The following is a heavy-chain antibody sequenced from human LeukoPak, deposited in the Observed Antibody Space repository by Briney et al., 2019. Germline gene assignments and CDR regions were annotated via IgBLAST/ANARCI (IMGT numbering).Heavy chain of an antibody. CDR2: IYYSGST. CDR1: ITFSSYS. CDR3: AREGEAAAGV. D-gene: IGHD6-13*01. Sequence: ITFSSYSMNWVRQPPGKGLEWIGSIYYSGSTYYNPSLKSRVTISVDTSKNQFSLKLSSVTAADTAVYYCAREGEAAAGVGAQGTTVTVSS. V-gene: IGHV4-39*07. J-gene: IGHJ6*02.